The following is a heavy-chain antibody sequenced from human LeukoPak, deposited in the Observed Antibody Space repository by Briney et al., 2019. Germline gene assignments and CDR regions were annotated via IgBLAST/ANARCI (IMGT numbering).Heavy chain of an antibody. Sequence: GGSLRLSCAASGFTFSSYGMHWVRQAPCKGLEWVAFIRYDGSNKYYADSVKGRFTISRDNSKNTLYLQMNSLRAEDTAVYYCAKDLNPYYDFWSGYLDAFDIWGQGTMVTVSS. CDR3: AKDLNPYYDFWSGYLDAFDI. V-gene: IGHV3-30*02. CDR1: GFTFSSYG. CDR2: IRYDGSNK. D-gene: IGHD3-3*01. J-gene: IGHJ3*02.